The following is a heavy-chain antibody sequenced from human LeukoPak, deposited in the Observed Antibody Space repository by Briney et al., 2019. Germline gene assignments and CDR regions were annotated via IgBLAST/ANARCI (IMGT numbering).Heavy chain of an antibody. V-gene: IGHV3-53*01. D-gene: IGHD2-21*01. Sequence: GRSLRLSCAASGFTVNSNYMNWVRQAPGKGLEWVSVIYSGGSTYYADSVKGRFTISRDNSKNTLYLQMNSLRAEDTAVYYCARGDCGGDCYGYWGQGTLVTVSS. CDR1: GFTVNSNY. CDR3: ARGDCGGDCYGY. CDR2: IYSGGST. J-gene: IGHJ4*02.